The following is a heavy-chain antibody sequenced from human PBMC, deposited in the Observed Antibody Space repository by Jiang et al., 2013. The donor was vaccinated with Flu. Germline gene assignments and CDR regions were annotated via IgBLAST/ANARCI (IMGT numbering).Heavy chain of an antibody. D-gene: IGHD3-16*01. CDR3: TTRGADY. Sequence: GLVEPGGSLRLSCAASGFTFSNAWMNWVRQAPGKGLEWVGRIQSKTDGGTRDYAAPVQDRFTISRDDSKTTLYLQMNSLKIEDTAVYYCTTRGADYWGQGTLVTVSS. V-gene: IGHV3-15*07. J-gene: IGHJ4*02. CDR1: GFTFSNAW. CDR2: IQSKTDGGTR.